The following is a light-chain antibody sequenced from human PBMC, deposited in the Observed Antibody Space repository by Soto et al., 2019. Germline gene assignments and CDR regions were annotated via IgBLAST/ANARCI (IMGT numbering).Light chain of an antibody. Sequence: QSALTQPPSASGSPGQSVTISCTGTSSDVGNYNYVSWYQQHPDKAPKLIISEVSNRPSGVPDRFSGSKSGNTASLTVSGLQAEDEADYYCSSYAGSNNYVFGTGTKLTVL. CDR1: SSDVGNYNY. J-gene: IGLJ1*01. CDR2: EVS. CDR3: SSYAGSNNYV. V-gene: IGLV2-8*01.